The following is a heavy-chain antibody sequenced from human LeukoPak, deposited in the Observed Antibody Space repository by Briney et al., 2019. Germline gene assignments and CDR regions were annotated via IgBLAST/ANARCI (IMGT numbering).Heavy chain of an antibody. CDR2: IYTSGST. V-gene: IGHV4-4*07. Sequence: PSENLSLTCTVSGGSISGFYGSWIREPAGEGLEWSGRIYTSGSTNYNPSPKSRVTMSVDTSKNQFSLKLSSVTAADSAVYYLSRARRCISTSCYRSPHVNDIWGQGTMVTVSS. CDR1: GGSISGFY. D-gene: IGHD2-2*01. CDR3: SRARRCISTSCYRSPHVNDI. J-gene: IGHJ3*02.